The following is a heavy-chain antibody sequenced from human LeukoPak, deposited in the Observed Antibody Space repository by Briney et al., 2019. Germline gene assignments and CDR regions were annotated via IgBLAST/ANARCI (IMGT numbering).Heavy chain of an antibody. V-gene: IGHV4-59*01. CDR1: GGSMSSDY. J-gene: IGHJ3*02. CDR2: IYYSGST. CDR3: ARDSKRPRGAFDI. D-gene: IGHD6-6*01. Sequence: PSGALCLTCGVTGGSMSSDYWSWIGQPPGKGLEWIGYIYYSGSTNYNPSLKSRVTISVDTSKNQFSLKLSSVTAADTAVYYCARDSKRPRGAFDIWGQGTMVTVSS.